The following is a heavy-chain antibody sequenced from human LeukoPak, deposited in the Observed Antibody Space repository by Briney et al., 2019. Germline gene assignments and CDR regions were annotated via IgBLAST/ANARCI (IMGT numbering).Heavy chain of an antibody. D-gene: IGHD3-16*01. J-gene: IGHJ4*02. Sequence: SETLSLTCTVSGGSLSNHYWSWIRQPPGKGLEWIGHIYDSGSTTSNPSLKSRVTMSVDSSKNQFSLNLSSVTAADTAVYYCARGRIGGPKAPFDYWGQGTLVTVSS. CDR2: IYDSGST. CDR3: ARGRIGGPKAPFDY. CDR1: GGSLSNHY. V-gene: IGHV4-59*11.